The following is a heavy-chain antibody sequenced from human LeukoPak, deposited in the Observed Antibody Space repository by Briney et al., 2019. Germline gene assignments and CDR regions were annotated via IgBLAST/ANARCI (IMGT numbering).Heavy chain of an antibody. CDR3: ARSWGDIVVVPAAFDY. D-gene: IGHD2-2*01. CDR2: INPSGGST. Sequence: ASVKVSCKASGYTFTSYYMHWVRQAPGQGLEWMGIINPSGGSTSYAQKFQGRVTMTRDTPTSTVYMELSSLRSEDTAVYYCARSWGDIVVVPAAFDYWGQGTLVTVSS. J-gene: IGHJ4*02. CDR1: GYTFTSYY. V-gene: IGHV1-46*01.